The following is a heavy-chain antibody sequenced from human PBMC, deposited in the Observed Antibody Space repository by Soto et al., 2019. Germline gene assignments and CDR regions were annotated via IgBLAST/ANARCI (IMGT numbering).Heavy chain of an antibody. CDR1: GYTFTSYD. V-gene: IGHV1-8*01. CDR2: MKPNSGNT. CDR3: ARSYRRVAYSGFHPLDY. J-gene: IGHJ4*02. Sequence: QVQLVQSGAEVKKPGASVKVSCKASGYTFTSYDINWVRQATGQGLEWMGWMKPNSGNTGYAQKFQGRVTMTRNTSISTAYMEVSSLRSEGTAVYYCARSYRRVAYSGFHPLDYWGQGTLVTVSS. D-gene: IGHD5-12*01.